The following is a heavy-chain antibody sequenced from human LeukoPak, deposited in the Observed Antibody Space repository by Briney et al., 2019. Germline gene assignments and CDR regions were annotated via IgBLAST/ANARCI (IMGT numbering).Heavy chain of an antibody. CDR2: IWYDGSNK. CDR3: ARDLAYDSSYTLLNWFDP. CDR1: GFTFSSYG. V-gene: IGHV3-30*19. D-gene: IGHD3-22*01. J-gene: IGHJ5*02. Sequence: GRSLRLSCAASGFTFSSYGMHWVRQAPGKGLEWVAVIWYDGSNKYYADSVKGRFTISRDNSKNTLYLQMNSLRAEDTAVYYCARDLAYDSSYTLLNWFDPWGQGTLVTVSS.